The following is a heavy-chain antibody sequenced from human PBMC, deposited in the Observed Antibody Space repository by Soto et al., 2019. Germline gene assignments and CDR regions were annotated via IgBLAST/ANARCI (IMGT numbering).Heavy chain of an antibody. CDR2: IYPGDSDT. D-gene: IGHD2-15*01. CDR1: GYSFTSYW. CDR3: ARLRVIADTGLKDYYYGMDV. Sequence: EVQLVQSGAEGKKPGESLKISCKGSGYSFTSYWIGWVGQMPGKGLEWMGIIYPGDSDTRYSPSFQGQVTISADKSISTAYLQWSSLKASDTAMYYCARLRVIADTGLKDYYYGMDVWGQGTTVPVSS. V-gene: IGHV5-51*03. J-gene: IGHJ6*02.